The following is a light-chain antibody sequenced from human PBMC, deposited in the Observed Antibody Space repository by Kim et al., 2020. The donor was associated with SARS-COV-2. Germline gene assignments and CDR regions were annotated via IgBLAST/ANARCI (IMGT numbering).Light chain of an antibody. CDR1: QTVSNN. J-gene: IGKJ5*01. Sequence: SVPPGERATLSGRASQTVSNNLAWYQKRPGQAPRLLIYGASARATGIPTRFSGSGSATEFTLTISSLQSEDLAVYYCQQYNNWVTFGQGTRLEIK. V-gene: IGKV3-15*01. CDR3: QQYNNWVT. CDR2: GAS.